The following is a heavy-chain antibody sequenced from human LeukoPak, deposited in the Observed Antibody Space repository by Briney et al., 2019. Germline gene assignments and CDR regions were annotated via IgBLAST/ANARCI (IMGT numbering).Heavy chain of an antibody. CDR2: ISSSGSTI. CDR1: GFTFSDYY. Sequence: GGSLRLSCAASGFTFSDYYMSWIRQAPGKGLEWVSYISSSGSTIYYADSVKGRFTISRDNAKNSLYLQMNSLRAEETAVYYCAREGRACWSGYYIGMDVWGQGTTVTVSS. D-gene: IGHD3-3*01. V-gene: IGHV3-11*01. J-gene: IGHJ6*02. CDR3: AREGRACWSGYYIGMDV.